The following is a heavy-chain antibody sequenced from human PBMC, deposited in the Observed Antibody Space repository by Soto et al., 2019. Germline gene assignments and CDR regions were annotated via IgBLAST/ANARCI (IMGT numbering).Heavy chain of an antibody. CDR3: ARGRGYCSSTSCPETYCYGMDV. D-gene: IGHD2-2*01. V-gene: IGHV1-18*01. CDR1: GYTFTSYG. Sequence: ASVKVSCKASGYTFTSYGISWVRQAPGQGLEWMGWISAYNGNTNYAQKLQGRVTMTTDTSTSTAYMELRSLRSDDTAVYYCARGRGYCSSTSCPETYCYGMDVWGQGTTVTVSS. J-gene: IGHJ6*02. CDR2: ISAYNGNT.